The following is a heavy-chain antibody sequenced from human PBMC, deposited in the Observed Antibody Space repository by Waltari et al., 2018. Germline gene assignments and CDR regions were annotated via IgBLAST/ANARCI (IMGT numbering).Heavy chain of an antibody. D-gene: IGHD1-26*01. Sequence: QLQLQESGPGLVKPSETLSLTCTVSGGSISSSSYYWGWIRQPPGKGLEWIGSIYYSGSTYYNTSLKSRVTISVDTSKNKFSLKLSAVTAADTAVYYCAGASEMIVGATLALGLGANFDYWGQGTLVTVSS. V-gene: IGHV4-39*01. CDR2: IYYSGST. CDR3: AGASEMIVGATLALGLGANFDY. CDR1: GGSISSSSYY. J-gene: IGHJ4*02.